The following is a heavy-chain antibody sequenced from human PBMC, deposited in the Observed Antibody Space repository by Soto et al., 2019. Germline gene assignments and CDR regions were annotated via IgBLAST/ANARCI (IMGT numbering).Heavy chain of an antibody. CDR3: ARVLVPAAYYFDY. Sequence: GGSLRLSCAASGFTISSYAMSWVRQAPGKGLEWVSAISGSGGSTYYADSVKGRFTISRDNSKNTLYLQMNSLRAEDTAVYYCARVLVPAAYYFDYWGQGTLVTVSS. CDR2: ISGSGGST. D-gene: IGHD2-2*01. J-gene: IGHJ4*02. CDR1: GFTISSYA. V-gene: IGHV3-23*01.